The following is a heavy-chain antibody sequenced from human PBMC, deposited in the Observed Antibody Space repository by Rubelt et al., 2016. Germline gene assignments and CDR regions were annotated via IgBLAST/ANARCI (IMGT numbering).Heavy chain of an antibody. Sequence: NYNPLLNSRVTILADTSKNQFPLRLTSVTAADTAVYYCAKGLADYYYYGMDVWGQGTTVTVSS. J-gene: IGHJ6*02. CDR3: AKGLADYYYYGMDV. V-gene: IGHV4-59*09.